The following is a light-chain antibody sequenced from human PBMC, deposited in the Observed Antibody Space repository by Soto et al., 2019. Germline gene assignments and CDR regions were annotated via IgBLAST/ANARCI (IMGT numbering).Light chain of an antibody. CDR2: DAS. V-gene: IGKV3-15*01. Sequence: ILMTQSPATLSVSPGERATLSCRASQSVSNNLAWYQQKPGQAPRLLIYDASTRATGIPARLSGSGSGTELTLTITGLQSEDFAVYYCQQYNNWPPWTFGQGIKVEIK. CDR3: QQYNNWPPWT. CDR1: QSVSNN. J-gene: IGKJ1*01.